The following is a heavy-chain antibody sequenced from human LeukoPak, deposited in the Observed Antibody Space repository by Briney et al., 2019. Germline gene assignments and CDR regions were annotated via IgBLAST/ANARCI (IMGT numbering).Heavy chain of an antibody. CDR2: MNPNSGNT. CDR3: ARVGRIAARPGNWFDP. J-gene: IGHJ5*02. V-gene: IGHV1-8*01. CDR1: GYTFTSYD. D-gene: IGHD6-6*01. Sequence: GASVKVSCKASGYTFTSYDINWVRQATGQGLEWMGWMNPNSGNTGYAQKFQGRVTMTRNTSISTAYMELSSLRSEDTAVYYRARVGRIAARPGNWFDPWGQGTLVTVSS.